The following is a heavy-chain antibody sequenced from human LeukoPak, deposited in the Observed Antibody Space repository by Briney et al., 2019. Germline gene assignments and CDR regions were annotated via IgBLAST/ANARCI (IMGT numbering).Heavy chain of an antibody. D-gene: IGHD4-11*01. J-gene: IGHJ6*03. CDR1: GGSFSGYY. CDR3: ARQKHSNRGDYYYMDV. V-gene: IGHV4-34*01. Sequence: SETLSLTCAVYGGSFSGYYWSWIRQPPGKGLEWIGEINHSGSTNYNPSLKSRVTISVDTSKNQFSLKQSSVTAADTAVYYCARQKHSNRGDYYYMDVWGKGTTVTVSS. CDR2: INHSGST.